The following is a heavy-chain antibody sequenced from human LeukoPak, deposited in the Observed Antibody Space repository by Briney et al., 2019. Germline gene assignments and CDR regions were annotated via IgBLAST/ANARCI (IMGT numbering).Heavy chain of an antibody. V-gene: IGHV3-30*03. CDR3: ARVLNDP. J-gene: IGHJ5*02. CDR2: IALDGSTK. CDR1: GFTFSSNG. Sequence: PGGSLRLSCAASGFTFSSNGMHGVRQAPGRGLEGVAVIALDGSTKYYADSVKGRFIVSRDNSRNTLYLQMNSLRAEDTAVYFCARVLNDPWGQGTLVTVSS.